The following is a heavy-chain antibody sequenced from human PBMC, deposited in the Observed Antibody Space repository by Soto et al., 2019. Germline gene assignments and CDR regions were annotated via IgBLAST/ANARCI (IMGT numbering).Heavy chain of an antibody. D-gene: IGHD1-26*01. CDR2: ISGSGGST. CDR1: GFTLSSYA. V-gene: IGHV3-23*01. J-gene: IGHJ6*02. Sequence: PGWSLRLSCAASGFTLSSYAMSWVRQAPGKGLEWVSAISGSGGSTYYADSVKGRFTISRDNSKNTLYLQMDNLRAEDTAHYFCANGPVVGANYKYYDMDVWGRGTTVTVSS. CDR3: ANGPVVGANYKYYDMDV.